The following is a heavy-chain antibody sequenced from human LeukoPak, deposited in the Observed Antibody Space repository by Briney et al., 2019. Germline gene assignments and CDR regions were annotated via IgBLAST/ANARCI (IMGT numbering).Heavy chain of an antibody. D-gene: IGHD3-10*01. J-gene: IGHJ4*02. CDR2: INPNSGGT. Sequence: ASVKVSCKASGYTFTGYYMHWVRQAPGQGLEWTGWINPNSGGTNYAQKFQGRVTMTRDTSISTAYMELRSLRSDDTAVYYCARDLLWFGEFYDYWGQGTLVTVSS. V-gene: IGHV1-2*02. CDR1: GYTFTGYY. CDR3: ARDLLWFGEFYDY.